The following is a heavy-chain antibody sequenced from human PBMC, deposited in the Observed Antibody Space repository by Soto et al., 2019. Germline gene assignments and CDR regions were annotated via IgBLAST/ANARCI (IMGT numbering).Heavy chain of an antibody. J-gene: IGHJ4*02. D-gene: IGHD2-15*01. Sequence: QLVESGGGLVKPGGSLRLSCAASGFSFSNYIMNWVRQAPGKGLEWVSSISTSSTYIYYIDSVKGRFIISRDNAKNSLYLQMNSLRAEDTAVYFCARGKVETKWHCSGGSCPDYWGQGTLVSVSS. CDR3: ARGKVETKWHCSGGSCPDY. CDR2: ISTSSTYI. V-gene: IGHV3-21*01. CDR1: GFSFSNYI.